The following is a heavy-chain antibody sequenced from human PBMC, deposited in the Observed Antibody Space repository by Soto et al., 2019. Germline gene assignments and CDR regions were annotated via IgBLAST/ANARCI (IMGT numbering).Heavy chain of an antibody. CDR3: ARDIGFDYVN. CDR2: ISGSGGST. CDR1: GFTFSSYA. V-gene: IGHV3-23*01. D-gene: IGHD3-16*01. J-gene: IGHJ4*02. Sequence: GGSLRLSCAASGFTFSSYAMSWVRQAPGKGLEWVSAISGSGGSTYYADSVKGRFTISRDNSKNTLYLQMNYLSAEDTGVYFCARDIGFDYVNWGQGTLVTVSS.